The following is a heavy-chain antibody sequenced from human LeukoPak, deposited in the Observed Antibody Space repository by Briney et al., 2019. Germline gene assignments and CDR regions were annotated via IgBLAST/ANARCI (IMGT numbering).Heavy chain of an antibody. CDR3: ARDRGNPYYYYYYMDV. CDR2: IKQDGSEK. J-gene: IGHJ6*03. D-gene: IGHD1-14*01. CDR1: GFTFSSYW. Sequence: GGSTRLSCAASGFTFSSYWMSWLRQAPGKGLEWVANIKQDGSEKYYVDSVKGRFTISRDNAKNSLYLQMNSLRAEDTAVYYCARDRGNPYYYYYYMDVWGKGTTVTVSS. V-gene: IGHV3-7*01.